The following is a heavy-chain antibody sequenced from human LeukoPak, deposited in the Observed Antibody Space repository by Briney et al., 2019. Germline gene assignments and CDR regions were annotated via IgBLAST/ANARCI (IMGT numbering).Heavy chain of an antibody. Sequence: PGRSLRLSCGASGFTFSDYSMNWVRQAPGKGLAWVASITSAGGYRYYADSVKGRFTISRDNAQTSLFLQMNSLRAEDTAVYFCATSGGFVLPNAITGNWYMDVWGRGTTVTVSS. V-gene: IGHV3-21*01. D-gene: IGHD2-2*01. CDR1: GFTFSDYS. J-gene: IGHJ6*03. CDR2: ITSAGGYR. CDR3: ATSGGFVLPNAITGNWYMDV.